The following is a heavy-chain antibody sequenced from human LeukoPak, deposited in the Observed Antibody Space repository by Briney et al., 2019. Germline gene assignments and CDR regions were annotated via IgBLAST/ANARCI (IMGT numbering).Heavy chain of an antibody. CDR1: GYTFTGYW. CDR3: ARACMLVADPNWFDP. CDR2: ISPSGGST. D-gene: IGHD2-8*01. Sequence: ASVKVSCKAFGYTFTGYWMHWVRQAPGQGPEWMGVISPSGGSTIYAQKFKGRVTLTTDTSTSTAYMELRSLRSDDTAVYYCARACMLVADPNWFDPWGQGTLVTVSS. J-gene: IGHJ5*02. V-gene: IGHV1-46*01.